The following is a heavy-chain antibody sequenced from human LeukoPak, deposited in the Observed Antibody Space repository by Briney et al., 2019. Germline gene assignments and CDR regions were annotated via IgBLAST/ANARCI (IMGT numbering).Heavy chain of an antibody. CDR3: ARDLNHWNYYDSSGEPSFDY. J-gene: IGHJ4*02. CDR2: NNPNSGGT. CDR1: GYTFTGYY. D-gene: IGHD3-22*01. V-gene: IGHV1-2*02. Sequence: ASVKVSCKASGYTFTGYYMHWVRQAPGQGLEWMGWNNPNSGGTNYAQKFQGRVTMTRDTSISTAYMELSRLRSDDTAVYYCARDLNHWNYYDSSGEPSFDYWGQGTLVTVSS.